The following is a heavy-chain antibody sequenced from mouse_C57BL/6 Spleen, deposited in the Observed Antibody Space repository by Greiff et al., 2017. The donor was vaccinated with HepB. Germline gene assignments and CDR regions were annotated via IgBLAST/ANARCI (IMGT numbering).Heavy chain of an antibody. D-gene: IGHD2-5*01. CDR3: ARKGAYYSNPAWFAY. Sequence: EVQLQQSGPGLVKPSQSLSLTCSVTGYSITSGYYWNWIRQFPGNKLEWMGYISYDGSNNYNPSLKNRISITRDTSKNQFFLKLNSVTTEDTATYYCARKGAYYSNPAWFAYWGQGTLVTVSA. J-gene: IGHJ3*01. CDR1: GYSITSGYY. CDR2: ISYDGSN. V-gene: IGHV3-6*01.